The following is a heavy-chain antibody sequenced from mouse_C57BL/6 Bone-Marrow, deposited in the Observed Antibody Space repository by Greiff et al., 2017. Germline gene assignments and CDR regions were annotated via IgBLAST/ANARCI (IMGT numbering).Heavy chain of an antibody. D-gene: IGHD2-5*01. CDR3: ARDSNRDY. V-gene: IGHV1-59*01. Sequence: QVQLQQPGAELVRPGTSVKLSCKASGYTFTSYWMHWVKQSPGQGLEWIGVIDPSDSYTNYNQKFKGKATLTVDTSSSTAYMQLSSLTSEDSAVYYCARDSNRDYWGQGTTLTVSS. CDR2: IDPSDSYT. CDR1: GYTFTSYW. J-gene: IGHJ2*01.